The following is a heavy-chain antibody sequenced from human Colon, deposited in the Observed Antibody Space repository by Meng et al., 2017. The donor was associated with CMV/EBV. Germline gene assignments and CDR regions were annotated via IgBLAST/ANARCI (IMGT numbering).Heavy chain of an antibody. CDR1: GFSFSTSTYY. V-gene: IGHV4-39*07. D-gene: IGHD2-15*01. CDR2: IYFRGST. CDR3: AREGYPGGSEFGP. Sequence: SQTLSLTCTVSGFSFSTSTYYWALIRQPPGRGLEWIGSIYFRGSTYYNPSLKSRVAMSLDTSKSQFSLNLTSMTAADTAMYYCAREGYPGGSEFGPWGQGILVTVSS. J-gene: IGHJ5*02.